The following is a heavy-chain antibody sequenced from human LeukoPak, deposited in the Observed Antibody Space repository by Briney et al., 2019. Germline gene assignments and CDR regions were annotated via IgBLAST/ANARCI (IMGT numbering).Heavy chain of an antibody. Sequence: SETLSLTCAVYGVSFSGYYWSWIRQPPGKGLEWIGEINHSGSTNYNPSLKSRVTISVDTSKNQFSLKLSSVTAADTAVYYCARGRRRAMTTPNNWFDPWGQGTLVTVSS. CDR3: ARGRRRAMTTPNNWFDP. J-gene: IGHJ5*02. CDR2: INHSGST. D-gene: IGHD2-15*01. CDR1: GVSFSGYY. V-gene: IGHV4-34*01.